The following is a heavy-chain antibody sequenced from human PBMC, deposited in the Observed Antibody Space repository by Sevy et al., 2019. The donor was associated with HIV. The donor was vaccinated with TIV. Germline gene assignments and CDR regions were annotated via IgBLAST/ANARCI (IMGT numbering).Heavy chain of an antibody. J-gene: IGHJ3*02. Sequence: GGSLRLSCAASGFTFSSYSMNWVRQAPGKGLEWVSSISGISNYIYYADSMKGGFTVPRDNARNSLYREMNSLRAEDTAVYYCARNNCSITNCYMGDVFDIWGQGTMVTVSS. CDR1: GFTFSSYS. CDR2: ISGISNYI. V-gene: IGHV3-21*01. D-gene: IGHD2-2*02. CDR3: ARNNCSITNCYMGDVFDI.